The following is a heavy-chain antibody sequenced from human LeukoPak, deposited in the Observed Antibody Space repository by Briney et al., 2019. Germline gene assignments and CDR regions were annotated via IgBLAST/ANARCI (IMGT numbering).Heavy chain of an antibody. D-gene: IGHD4-11*01. CDR1: GGTFSSYA. CDR3: AREDDYSNYSPPDY. CDR2: IIPIFGTA. V-gene: IGHV1-69*13. Sequence: SVKVSCKASGGTFSSYAISWVRQAPGQGLEWMGGIIPIFGTANYAQKFQGRVTITADESTSTAYMELSSLRSDDTAVYYCAREDDYSNYSPPDYWGQGTLVTVSS. J-gene: IGHJ4*02.